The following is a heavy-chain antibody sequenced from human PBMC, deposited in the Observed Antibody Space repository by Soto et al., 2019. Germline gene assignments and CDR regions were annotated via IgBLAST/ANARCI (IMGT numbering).Heavy chain of an antibody. Sequence: EVQLVESGGGLVQPGGSLRLSCAASGFTFSSYWMSWVRQAPGKGLEWVANIKQDGSEKYYVDSVKGRFTISRDNAKNSLYLQMNSLRDEDTAVYYCANRGYDYNFDYWGQGTLVTVSS. J-gene: IGHJ4*02. CDR1: GFTFSSYW. V-gene: IGHV3-7*01. CDR3: ANRGYDYNFDY. D-gene: IGHD5-12*01. CDR2: IKQDGSEK.